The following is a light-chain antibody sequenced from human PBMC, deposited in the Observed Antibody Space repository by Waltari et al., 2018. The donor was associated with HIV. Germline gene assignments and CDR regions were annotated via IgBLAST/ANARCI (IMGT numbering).Light chain of an antibody. V-gene: IGLV2-14*03. Sequence: QSALTQPASVSGSPGQSITISCTGTSSDVGGFNYVSWYQQYPGKAPKVIISDVSNLPSGVSSRFSGSKSGNTASLTISGLQAEDEADYYCASYTRHSTLLFGGGTKLTVL. CDR3: ASYTRHSTLL. CDR1: SSDVGGFNY. CDR2: DVS. J-gene: IGLJ3*02.